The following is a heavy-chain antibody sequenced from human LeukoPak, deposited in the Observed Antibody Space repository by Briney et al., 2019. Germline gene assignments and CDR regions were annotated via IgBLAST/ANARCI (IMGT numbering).Heavy chain of an antibody. CDR1: GFTFSRYS. CDR3: ARDPSHLWFGEFDY. CDR2: INQDGSEM. Sequence: GGSLRLSCVASGFTFSRYSMSWVRQAPGKGLEWVANINQDGSEMYFVDSVRGRFTVSRDNAKNSLYLQMNSLRADDTAVYYCARDPSHLWFGEFDYWGQGTLVTVSS. V-gene: IGHV3-7*01. D-gene: IGHD3-10*01. J-gene: IGHJ4*02.